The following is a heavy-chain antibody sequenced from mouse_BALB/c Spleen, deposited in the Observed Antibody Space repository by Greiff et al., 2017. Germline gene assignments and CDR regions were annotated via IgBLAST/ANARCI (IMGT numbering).Heavy chain of an antibody. CDR1: GFSLTGYG. J-gene: IGHJ4*01. CDR3: ARDPIYYYGSSYENYAMDY. V-gene: IGHV2-6-7*01. D-gene: IGHD1-1*01. Sequence: VKLQESGPGLVAPSQSLSITCTVSGFSLTGYGVNWVRQPPGKGLEWLGMIWGDGSTDYNSALKSRLSISKDNSKSQVFLKMNSLQTDDTARYYCARDPIYYYGSSYENYAMDYWGQGTSVTVSS. CDR2: IWGDGST.